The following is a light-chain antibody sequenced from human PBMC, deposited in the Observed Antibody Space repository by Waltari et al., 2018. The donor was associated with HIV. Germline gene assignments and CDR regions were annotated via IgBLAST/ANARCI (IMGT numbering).Light chain of an antibody. J-gene: IGKJ1*01. V-gene: IGKV4-1*01. CDR1: RGVPYASKRKFY. Sequence: DIVMTQSPDSLIVSLGERATIDCRTSRGVPYASKRKFYLAWYQQKAGHPPKLLFHWASSRESGVPDRFTASGSATNFTLTIRSLRAEDVATYFCQQYFSVPWTFGQG. CDR3: QQYFSVPWT. CDR2: WAS.